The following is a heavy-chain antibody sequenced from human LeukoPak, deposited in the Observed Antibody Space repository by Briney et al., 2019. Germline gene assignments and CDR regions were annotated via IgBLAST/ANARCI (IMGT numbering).Heavy chain of an antibody. Sequence: GGSLRLSCAASGFTFSSYWMSWVRQAPGKGLEWVANIKQDGSEKYYVDSVKGRFTISRDNAKNSLYLQMNSLRAEDTAVYYCARSGGTSARNFDWTWGQGTLVTVSS. CDR2: IKQDGSEK. D-gene: IGHD3-9*01. CDR1: GFTFSSYW. V-gene: IGHV3-7*03. J-gene: IGHJ4*02. CDR3: ARSGGTSARNFDWT.